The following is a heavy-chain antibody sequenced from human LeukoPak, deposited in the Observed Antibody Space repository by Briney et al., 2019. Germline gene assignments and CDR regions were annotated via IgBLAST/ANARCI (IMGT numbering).Heavy chain of an antibody. J-gene: IGHJ4*02. Sequence: GGSLRLSCAASEFTFSNYAMNWVRQAPGKGLEWVSYISSSGSPIYYSDSVKGRFTISRDNARNSLYLQLNSLRAEDTAVYYCARLCTSASPFDYWGQGTLVTVSS. CDR1: EFTFSNYA. CDR3: ARLCTSASPFDY. D-gene: IGHD2-2*01. V-gene: IGHV3-48*03. CDR2: ISSSGSPI.